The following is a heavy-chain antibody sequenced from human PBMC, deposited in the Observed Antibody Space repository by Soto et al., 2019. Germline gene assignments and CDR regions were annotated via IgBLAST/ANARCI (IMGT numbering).Heavy chain of an antibody. CDR2: ISYDGSNK. CDR1: GFTFSSYA. D-gene: IGHD6-6*01. CDR3: ARDPAQIAARLPGNWFDP. J-gene: IGHJ5*02. Sequence: GGSLRLSCAASGFTFSSYAMHWVRQAPGKGLEWVAVISYDGSNKYYADSVKGRFTISRDNSKNTLYLQMNSLRAEDTAVYYCARDPAQIAARLPGNWFDPWGQGTLVTVSS. V-gene: IGHV3-30-3*01.